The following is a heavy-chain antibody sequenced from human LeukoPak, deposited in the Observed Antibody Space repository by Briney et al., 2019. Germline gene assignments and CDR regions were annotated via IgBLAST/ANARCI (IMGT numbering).Heavy chain of an antibody. D-gene: IGHD1-26*01. Sequence: GGSLRLSCTASGFTFSSYAMSWVRQAPGKGLEWVSGISGSGGSTYYADSVKGRFTISRDNSKNTLYLQMNSLRAEDTAVYYCAKSPLLNQYYFDYWGQGTLVTVSS. CDR2: ISGSGGST. V-gene: IGHV3-23*01. J-gene: IGHJ4*02. CDR3: AKSPLLNQYYFDY. CDR1: GFTFSSYA.